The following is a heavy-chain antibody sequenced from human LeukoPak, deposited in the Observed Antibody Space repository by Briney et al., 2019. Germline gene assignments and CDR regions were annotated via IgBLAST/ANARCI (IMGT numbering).Heavy chain of an antibody. CDR3: ARLKYYYDSSGYHAEYFQH. CDR2: NYYSGST. Sequence: SEALSLTCTVAGGSISSYYWSWSRQPPGKGLEWIGYNYYSGSTNYNPPLKSRVTITIYTSKNQFSLKLSSVTAADTAVYYCARLKYYYDSSGYHAEYFQHWGQGTLVTVSS. V-gene: IGHV4-59*01. D-gene: IGHD3-22*01. CDR1: GGSISSYY. J-gene: IGHJ1*01.